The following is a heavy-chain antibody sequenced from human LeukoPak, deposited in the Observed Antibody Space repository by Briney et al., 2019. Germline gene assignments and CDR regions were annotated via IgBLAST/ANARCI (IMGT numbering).Heavy chain of an antibody. J-gene: IGHJ4*02. CDR3: AREASGYDILTGYYRLNSLFDY. V-gene: IGHV1-46*01. D-gene: IGHD3-9*01. CDR1: GYTFTSYY. CDR2: INPSGGST. Sequence: GASVKVSCKASGYTFTSYYMHWVRQAPGQGLEWMGTINPSGGSTSYAQKFQGRVTMTRDTSTSTVYMELSSLRSEDTAVYYCAREASGYDILTGYYRLNSLFDYWGQGTLVTVSS.